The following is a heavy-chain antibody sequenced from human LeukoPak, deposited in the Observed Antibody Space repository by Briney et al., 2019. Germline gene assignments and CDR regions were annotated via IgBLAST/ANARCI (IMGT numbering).Heavy chain of an antibody. Sequence: GASVKVSCKASGGTFSSYAISWVRQAPGQGLEWMGGIIPIFGTANYAQKFQGRVTITADESTSTAYMELSSLRSEDTAVYYCARVTYGYAHSNYYYGMDVWGQGTTVTVSS. CDR1: GGTFSSYA. V-gene: IGHV1-69*13. J-gene: IGHJ6*02. CDR3: ARVTYGYAHSNYYYGMDV. CDR2: IIPIFGTA. D-gene: IGHD5-18*01.